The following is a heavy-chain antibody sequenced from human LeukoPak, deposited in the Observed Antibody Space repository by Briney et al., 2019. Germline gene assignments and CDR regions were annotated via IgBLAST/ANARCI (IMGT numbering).Heavy chain of an antibody. CDR2: INPDGSQK. CDR3: AAWTDRGYNF. CDR1: GFTLRGSW. Sequence: GGPLRLSCAASGFTLRGSWMIWVRQSPGKGVEGVAKINPDGSQKRFVDSVMGRFTMSRDNAKNSLYLQMNSLRVEETAVFYCAAWTDRGYNFWGQGTLVTVSS. D-gene: IGHD5-24*01. J-gene: IGHJ4*02. V-gene: IGHV3-7*01.